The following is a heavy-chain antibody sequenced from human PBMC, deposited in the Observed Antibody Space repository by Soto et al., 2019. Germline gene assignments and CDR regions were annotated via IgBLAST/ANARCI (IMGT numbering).Heavy chain of an antibody. J-gene: IGHJ5*02. CDR3: ARSITMVRGVIISLGWFDP. V-gene: IGHV2-26*01. CDR2: IFSNDEK. Sequence: QVTLKESGPVLVKPTETLTLTCTVSGFSLSNARMGVSWIRQPPGKALEWLAHIFSNDEKSYSTSLKSRLTIPKETSKSQGVLTMTNMDPVDTATYYCARSITMVRGVIISLGWFDPWGQGTLVTVSS. CDR1: GFSLSNARMG. D-gene: IGHD3-10*01.